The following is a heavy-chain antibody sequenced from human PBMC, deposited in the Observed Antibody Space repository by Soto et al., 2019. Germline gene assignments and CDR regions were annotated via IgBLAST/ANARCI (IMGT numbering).Heavy chain of an antibody. CDR3: ARDWYPPGIAAAGPYNWFDP. CDR1: GFTFSSYS. J-gene: IGHJ5*02. CDR2: ISSSSSTI. D-gene: IGHD6-13*01. Sequence: GGSLRLSCAASGFTFSSYSMNWVRQAPGKGLEWVSYISSSSSTIYYADSVKGRFTISRDNAKNSLYLQMNSLRAEDTAVYYCARDWYPPGIAAAGPYNWFDPWGQRTLVTVSS. V-gene: IGHV3-48*01.